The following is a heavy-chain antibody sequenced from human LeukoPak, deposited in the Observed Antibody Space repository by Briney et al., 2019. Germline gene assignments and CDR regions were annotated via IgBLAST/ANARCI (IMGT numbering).Heavy chain of an antibody. D-gene: IGHD6-19*01. CDR3: ARDEGSSGWFFDY. CDR2: IIPILGIA. CDR1: GGTFSSYA. V-gene: IGHV1-69*04. J-gene: IGHJ4*02. Sequence: ASVKVSCKASGGTFSSYAISWVRQAPGQGLEWMGRIIPILGIANYAQKFQGRVTITADKSTSTAYMELSSLRSGDTAVYYCARDEGSSGWFFDYWGQGTLVTVSS.